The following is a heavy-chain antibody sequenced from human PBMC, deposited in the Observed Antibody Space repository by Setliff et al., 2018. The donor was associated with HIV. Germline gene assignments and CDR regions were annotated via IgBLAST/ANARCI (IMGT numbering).Heavy chain of an antibody. D-gene: IGHD1-26*01. Sequence: SETLSLTCTVSGGSISSYYWSWIRQPPGKGLEWIGYVSSIGNTNYNPSLKSRVTISVDTSKNQLSLQLNSVTAADTAVYFCARTRAPYFFDFWGQGAQVTVSS. CDR3: ARTRAPYFFDF. CDR2: VSSIGNT. J-gene: IGHJ4*02. V-gene: IGHV4-4*08. CDR1: GGSISSYY.